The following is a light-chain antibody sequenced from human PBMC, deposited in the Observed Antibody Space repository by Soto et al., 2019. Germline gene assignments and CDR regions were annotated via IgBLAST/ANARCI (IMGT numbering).Light chain of an antibody. CDR2: DVS. Sequence: QSALTQPASVSGSPGQSITISCTGTSSDVGGYNYVSWYQQHPGKAPKLMIYDVSNRPSGVSNRFSGSKSGNTASLTISGLQAEDESDYYCMSCTSTLVVFGGGTKVTVL. J-gene: IGLJ2*01. CDR3: MSCTSTLVV. CDR1: SSDVGGYNY. V-gene: IGLV2-14*01.